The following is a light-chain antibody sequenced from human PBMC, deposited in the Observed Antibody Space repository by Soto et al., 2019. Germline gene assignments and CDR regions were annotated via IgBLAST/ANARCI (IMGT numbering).Light chain of an antibody. CDR1: QSVSSSY. V-gene: IGKV3-20*01. J-gene: IGKJ1*01. CDR3: QQYGSSPPWT. CDR2: GAS. Sequence: EIVLTQSPGTLSFSTGQSATLSSRAIQSVSSSYLAWYQQKPCQAPRLLIYGASSRATGIPDRFSGSVSGTGFTLTIGRLEPEDFAVYYCQQYGSSPPWTFGQGTKVDI.